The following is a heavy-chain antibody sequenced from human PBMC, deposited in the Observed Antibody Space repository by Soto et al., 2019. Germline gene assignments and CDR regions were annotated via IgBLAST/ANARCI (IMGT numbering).Heavy chain of an antibody. D-gene: IGHD2-21*02. CDR1: GGSISSYY. CDR3: ARHLPGYRGDLDY. J-gene: IGHJ4*02. V-gene: IGHV4-59*08. CDR2: IYYSGST. Sequence: SETLSLTCTVSGGSISSYYWSWIRQPPGKGLEWIGYIYYSGSTNYNPSLKSRVTISVDTSKNQFSLKLSSVTAADTAVYYCARHLPGYRGDLDYWGQGTLVTVSS.